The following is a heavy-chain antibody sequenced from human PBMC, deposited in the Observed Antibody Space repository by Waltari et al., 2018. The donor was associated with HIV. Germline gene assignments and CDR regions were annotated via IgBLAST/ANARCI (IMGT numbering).Heavy chain of an antibody. V-gene: IGHV3-23*01. CDR3: AKDRLSRGVIYYGMDV. CDR1: GFNFPKYA. CDR2: MSGGGEHT. J-gene: IGHJ6*02. Sequence: EGQLLESGGGLGQPGGALRLSCVASGFNFPKYAMSWVRQAPGKGLEWVSVMSGGGEHTYYADSVKGRFTISRDNSRDTLYLQMDRLRVDDKAIYYCAKDRLSRGVIYYGMDVWGQGTTVTVS. D-gene: IGHD3-10*01.